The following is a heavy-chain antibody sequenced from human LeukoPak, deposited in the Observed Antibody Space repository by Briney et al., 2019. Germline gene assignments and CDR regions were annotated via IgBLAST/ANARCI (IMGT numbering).Heavy chain of an antibody. J-gene: IGHJ3*02. V-gene: IGHV4-34*01. Sequence: PSETLSLTCAVYGGSFSGYYWSWIRQPPGKGLEWIGEINHSGSTYYNPSLKSRVTISVDRSKNQFSLKLSSVTAADTAVYYCAGAGDHSAAFDIWGQGTMVTVSS. CDR1: GGSFSGYY. CDR2: INHSGST. CDR3: AGAGDHSAAFDI. D-gene: IGHD1-14*01.